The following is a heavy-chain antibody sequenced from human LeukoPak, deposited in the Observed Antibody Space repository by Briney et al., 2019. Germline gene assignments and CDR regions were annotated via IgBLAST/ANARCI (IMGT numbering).Heavy chain of an antibody. J-gene: IGHJ4*02. D-gene: IGHD2-2*01. Sequence: GWSLRLSCAASGFTFSSYAMSWVRQAPGKGLEWVSAISGSGGSTYYADSVKGRFTISRDNSKNTLYLQMNSLRAEDTAVYYCAKVLPDIVVVPMLDYWGQGTLVTVSS. CDR2: ISGSGGST. V-gene: IGHV3-23*01. CDR3: AKVLPDIVVVPMLDY. CDR1: GFTFSSYA.